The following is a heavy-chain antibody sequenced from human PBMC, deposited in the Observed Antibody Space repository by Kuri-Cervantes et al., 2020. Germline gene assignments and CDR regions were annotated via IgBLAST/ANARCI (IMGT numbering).Heavy chain of an antibody. D-gene: IGHD3-22*01. V-gene: IGHV3-23*01. Sequence: GGSLRLSCVASGFTFSNFWMSWVRQAPGKGLEWVSAISGSGGSTYYADSVKGRFTISRDNSKNTLYLHMNSLRAEDTAVYYCANRRTLYYYDSSGYLMDVWGQGTTVTVSS. CDR1: GFTFSNFW. CDR2: ISGSGGST. CDR3: ANRRTLYYYDSSGYLMDV. J-gene: IGHJ6*02.